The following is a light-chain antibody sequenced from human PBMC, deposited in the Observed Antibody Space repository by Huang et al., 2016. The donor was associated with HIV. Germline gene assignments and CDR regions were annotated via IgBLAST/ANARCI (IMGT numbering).Light chain of an antibody. J-gene: IGKJ3*01. CDR3: QQYGSSPLVT. CDR2: GAS. Sequence: IVLTQSPGTLSLSPGERATLSCRASQSVTSGYLAWYQQKPGQAPRLLIYGASNRASGIPDRFSGGGSGTDFSLTISRLEPEDFAVYYCQQYGSSPLVTFGPGTKVDMK. V-gene: IGKV3-20*01. CDR1: QSVTSGY.